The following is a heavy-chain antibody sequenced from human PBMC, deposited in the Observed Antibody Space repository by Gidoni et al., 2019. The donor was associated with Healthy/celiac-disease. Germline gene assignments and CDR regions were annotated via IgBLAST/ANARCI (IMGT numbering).Heavy chain of an antibody. CDR3: ARVFHYYDSSGYPYYFDY. CDR2: ISSSSSYT. V-gene: IGHV3-11*06. CDR1: GFTFSAYY. D-gene: IGHD3-22*01. J-gene: IGHJ4*02. Sequence: QVQLVESGGGLVKPGGSLRLSCAASGFTFSAYYMSWIRQAPGKGLEWVSYISSSSSYTNYADSVKGRFTISRDNAKNSLYLQMNSLRAEDTAVYYCARVFHYYDSSGYPYYFDYWGQGTLVTVSS.